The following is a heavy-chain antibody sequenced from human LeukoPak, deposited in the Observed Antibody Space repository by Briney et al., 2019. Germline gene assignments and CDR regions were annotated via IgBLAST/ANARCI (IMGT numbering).Heavy chain of an antibody. CDR1: GYTFTSYG. J-gene: IGHJ6*02. CDR3: ARWDTRDYYYGMDV. Sequence: ASVKVSCKASGYTFTSYGISWVRQAPGQGLEWMGWISAYNGNTKYAQKLQGRVTMTTDTSTSTDYMELRSLRSDDTAVYYCARWDTRDYYYGMDVWGQGTTVTVSS. V-gene: IGHV1-18*01. D-gene: IGHD2-2*01. CDR2: ISAYNGNT.